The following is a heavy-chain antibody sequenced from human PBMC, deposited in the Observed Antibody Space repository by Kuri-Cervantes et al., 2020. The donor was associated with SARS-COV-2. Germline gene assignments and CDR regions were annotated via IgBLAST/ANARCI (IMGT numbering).Heavy chain of an antibody. V-gene: IGHV3-21*01. CDR2: ISSSSSYI. Sequence: GESLKISCAASGFTFSSYAMSWVRQAPGKGLEWVSSISSSSSYIYYADSVKGRFTISRDNAKNSLYLQMNSLRAEDTAVYYCARAHYGDYVAYIYWGQGTLVTVSS. CDR3: ARAHYGDYVAYIY. J-gene: IGHJ4*02. D-gene: IGHD4-17*01. CDR1: GFTFSSYA.